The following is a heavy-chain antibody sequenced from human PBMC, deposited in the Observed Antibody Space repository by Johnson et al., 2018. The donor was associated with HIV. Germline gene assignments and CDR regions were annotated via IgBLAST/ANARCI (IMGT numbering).Heavy chain of an antibody. V-gene: IGHV3-11*04. CDR3: ARACRDGYTCDVFDI. D-gene: IGHD5-24*01. Sequence: VQLVESGGGLVKPGGSLRLSCAASGFTFSDYYMSWIRQAPGKGLEWVSYISSSGSTIYYADSVKGRFTISRDSSKTTLYLQMNSLRAEDTAVYYCARACRDGYTCDVFDIWGQGTIVTVSS. J-gene: IGHJ3*02. CDR2: ISSSGSTI. CDR1: GFTFSDYY.